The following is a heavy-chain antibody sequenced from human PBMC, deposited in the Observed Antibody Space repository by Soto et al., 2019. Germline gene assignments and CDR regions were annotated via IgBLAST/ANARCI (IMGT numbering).Heavy chain of an antibody. J-gene: IGHJ6*02. D-gene: IGHD3-10*01. CDR3: ARVRYELGVSYYYYCMDV. V-gene: IGHV4-59*01. CDR1: GGSINSYY. CDR2: IFYSGST. Sequence: SETLSLTCTVSGGSINSYYWSWIRQPPGKGLEWIGYIFYSGSTNYNPSLKSRVTISVDTSINQFSLRLRSVTAADTAVYYCARVRYELGVSYYYYCMDVWGQGTTVTVSS.